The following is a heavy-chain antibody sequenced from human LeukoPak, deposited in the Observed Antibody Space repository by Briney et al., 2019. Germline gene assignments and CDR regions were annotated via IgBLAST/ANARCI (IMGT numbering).Heavy chain of an antibody. CDR2: INPTGGTT. V-gene: IGHV1-46*03. Sequence: ASVKVSCKASGYNFTSYYMHWVRQAPGQGLEWLGIINPTGGTTTYPQKFQGRVTMTRDTSTNTVYMELSSLRSEDTAVYYCARGAGATTSFDYWGQGTMVTVSS. J-gene: IGHJ4*02. D-gene: IGHD1-26*01. CDR1: GYNFTSYY. CDR3: ARGAGATTSFDY.